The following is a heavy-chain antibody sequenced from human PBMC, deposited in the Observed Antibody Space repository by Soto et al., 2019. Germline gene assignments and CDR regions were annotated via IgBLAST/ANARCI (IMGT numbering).Heavy chain of an antibody. CDR2: IYSGGTT. CDR1: GFTVSSNY. CDR3: ARGGSASGGYYYYVMDV. Sequence: PGGSLRLSCTASGFTVSSNYMSWVRQAPGKVLEWVSVIYSGGTTYYADSVKGRFTISRDNSKNTLYLQMNGLRAEDTAVYYCARGGSASGGYYYYVMDVWGQGTTVTVSS. D-gene: IGHD3-16*01. J-gene: IGHJ6*02. V-gene: IGHV3-66*01.